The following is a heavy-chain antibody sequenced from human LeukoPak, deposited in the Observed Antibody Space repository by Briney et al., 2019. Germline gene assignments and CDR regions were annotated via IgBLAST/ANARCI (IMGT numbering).Heavy chain of an antibody. CDR3: ARNLPATDY. J-gene: IGHJ4*02. CDR2: ISGGGDSL. V-gene: IGHV3-23*01. Sequence: GGSLRLSCAASGFTFRSYAMTWVRQAPGKGLEWVSVISGGGDSLSYADSVKGRFTISRDNSKDTLYLQVNSLRVEDTAVYYCARNLPATDYWGQGTLVTVSS. CDR1: GFTFRSYA. D-gene: IGHD2-2*01.